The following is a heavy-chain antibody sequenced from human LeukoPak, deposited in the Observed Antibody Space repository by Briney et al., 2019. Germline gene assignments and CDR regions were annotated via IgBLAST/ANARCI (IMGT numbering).Heavy chain of an antibody. CDR2: IRYDGSNK. CDR1: GFTFSRYG. J-gene: IGHJ4*02. V-gene: IGHV3-30*02. Sequence: GGSLRLSCAASGFTFSRYGMHWVRQAPGKGLEWVAFIRYDGSNKYYADSVKGRFTISRDNAKNSLYLQMNSLRAEDTAVYYCARDPGYDYGYGYWGQGNLVTVSS. CDR3: ARDPGYDYGYGY. D-gene: IGHD5-18*01.